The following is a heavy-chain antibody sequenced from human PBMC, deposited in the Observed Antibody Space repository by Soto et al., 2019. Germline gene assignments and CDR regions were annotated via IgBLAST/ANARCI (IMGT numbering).Heavy chain of an antibody. V-gene: IGHV4-34*01. D-gene: IGHD5-12*01. J-gene: IGHJ4*02. CDR2: INHSGST. CDR3: ARVGNSGYAY. Sequence: QVQLQQWGAGLLKPSETLSLTCAVYGGSFSGYYWSWIRQPPRQGLEGIGEINHSGSTNYNPLLKSGVPISVDPSRNQFPLKLSPVTAADTAVYYCARVGNSGYAYWGQGTLVTVSS. CDR1: GGSFSGYY.